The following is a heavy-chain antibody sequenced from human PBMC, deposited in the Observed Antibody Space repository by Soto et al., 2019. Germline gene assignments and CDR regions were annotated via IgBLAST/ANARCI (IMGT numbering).Heavy chain of an antibody. CDR3: ARTLRGYYGDYVVPYPYYFDY. J-gene: IGHJ4*02. V-gene: IGHV1-69*13. Sequence: ASVKVSCKASGGTFSSYAISWVRQAPGQGLEWMGGIIPIFGTANYAQKFQGRVTITADESTSTAYMELSSLRSEDTAVYYCARTLRGYYGDYVVPYPYYFDYWGQGTLVTVSS. CDR2: IIPIFGTA. CDR1: GGTFSSYA. D-gene: IGHD4-17*01.